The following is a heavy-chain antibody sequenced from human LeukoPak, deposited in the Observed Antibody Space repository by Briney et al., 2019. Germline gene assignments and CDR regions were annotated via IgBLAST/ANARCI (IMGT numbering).Heavy chain of an antibody. V-gene: IGHV3-7*01. Sequence: PGGSLRLSCAASGFTFSSYWMSWVRQAPGKGLEWVANIKQDGSEKYYVDSVKGRFTISRDNAKNSLYLQMNSLRAEDTAVYYCARDAGGNSLEAAFDIWGQGTMVTVSS. CDR1: GFTFSSYW. D-gene: IGHD4-23*01. J-gene: IGHJ3*02. CDR3: ARDAGGNSLEAAFDI. CDR2: IKQDGSEK.